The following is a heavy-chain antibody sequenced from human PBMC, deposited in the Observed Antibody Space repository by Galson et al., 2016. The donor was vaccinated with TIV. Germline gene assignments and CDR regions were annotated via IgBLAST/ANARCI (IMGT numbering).Heavy chain of an antibody. Sequence: SVKVSCKASGYTFTQYGFSWVRQAPGQGLEWMAWISAYNGKTDSAQKFQGRVTLTTDASTSTAYMEVTSLRSDDTAVYYCARRGYGDWYYFDYWGQGTLVTGSS. CDR1: GYTFTQYG. CDR3: ARRGYGDWYYFDY. D-gene: IGHD4-17*01. CDR2: ISAYNGKT. V-gene: IGHV1-18*01. J-gene: IGHJ4*02.